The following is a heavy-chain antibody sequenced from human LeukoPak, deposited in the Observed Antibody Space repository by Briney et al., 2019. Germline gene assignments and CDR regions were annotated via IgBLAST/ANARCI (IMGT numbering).Heavy chain of an antibody. V-gene: IGHV5-51*01. Sequence: GESLKISCKGSGYSFNSYWIGCVRQMPGKGLEWMGIIYPGDSDTRYSPSFQGQVTISADKSINTAYLQWSSLRASDTAMYYCATSSSSSDLHFDYWGQGTLVTVSS. J-gene: IGHJ4*02. CDR1: GYSFNSYW. CDR3: ATSSSSSDLHFDY. CDR2: IYPGDSDT. D-gene: IGHD6-6*01.